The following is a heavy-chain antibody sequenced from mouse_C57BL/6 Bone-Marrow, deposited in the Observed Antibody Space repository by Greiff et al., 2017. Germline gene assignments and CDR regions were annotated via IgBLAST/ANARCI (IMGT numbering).Heavy chain of an antibody. CDR2: IRLKSDNYAT. CDR1: GFTFSNSW. Sequence: EVKLQESGGGLLQPGGSMKLSCVASGFTFSNSWMNWVRQSPEKGLEWVAQIRLKSDNYATHYAESVKGRFTISRDDSKSSVYLQMNNLRAEDTGIYYCTVAQATLAWFAYWGQGTLVTVSA. D-gene: IGHD3-2*02. J-gene: IGHJ3*01. V-gene: IGHV6-3*01. CDR3: TVAQATLAWFAY.